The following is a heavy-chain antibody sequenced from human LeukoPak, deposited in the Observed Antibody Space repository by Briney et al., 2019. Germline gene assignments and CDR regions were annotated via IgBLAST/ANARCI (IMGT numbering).Heavy chain of an antibody. V-gene: IGHV4-34*01. Sequence: SETLSLTCAVYGGSFSGYYWSWIRQPPGKGLEWIGEINHSGSTNYNPSLKSRVTISVDTSKNQFSLKLSSVTAADTAVYYCARRVARRGGDRSNDYWGQGTLVTVSS. CDR1: GGSFSGYY. CDR3: ARRVARRGGDRSNDY. D-gene: IGHD2-21*02. CDR2: INHSGST. J-gene: IGHJ4*02.